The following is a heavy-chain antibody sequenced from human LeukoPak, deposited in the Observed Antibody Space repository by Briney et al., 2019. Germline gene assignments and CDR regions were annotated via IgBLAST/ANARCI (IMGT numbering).Heavy chain of an antibody. Sequence: GGSLRLSCAASGFTFSGSAMHWVRQAPGQGLEWMGWINPNSGGTNYAQKFQGRVTMTRDTSISTAYMELSRLRSDDTAVYYCARLGAAAGTYYYYMDVWGKGTTVTVSS. CDR3: ARLGAAAGTYYYYMDV. V-gene: IGHV1-2*02. CDR2: INPNSGGT. D-gene: IGHD6-13*01. CDR1: GFTFSGSA. J-gene: IGHJ6*03.